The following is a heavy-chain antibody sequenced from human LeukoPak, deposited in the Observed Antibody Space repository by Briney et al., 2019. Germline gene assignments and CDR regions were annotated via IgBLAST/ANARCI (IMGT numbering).Heavy chain of an antibody. J-gene: IGHJ4*02. V-gene: IGHV3-43*02. D-gene: IGHD6-19*01. CDR1: GFIFDNYA. CDR3: ARESETSGWYDY. Sequence: GGSLRLSCAAPGFIFDNYAIHWVRHAPGKGLEWVSLISGDGGSTFYADSVRGRFTISRVNTRKSLSLQMSSLRSEDTALYYCARESETSGWYDYWGQGTLVTVSS. CDR2: ISGDGGST.